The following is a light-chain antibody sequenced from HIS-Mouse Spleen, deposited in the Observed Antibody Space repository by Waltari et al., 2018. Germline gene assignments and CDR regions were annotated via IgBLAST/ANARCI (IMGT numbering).Light chain of an antibody. V-gene: IGLV2-11*01. CDR2: DVS. CDR1: SSDVGGYNH. CDR3: CSYAGSYTFEVV. J-gene: IGLJ2*01. Sequence: QSALTQPRSVSGSPGPSVTISCTGTSSDVGGYNHVFWNQQHPGNAPKLRIYDVSKRPSGVPDRFSGSKSGNTASLTISGRQAEDEADYYCCSYAGSYTFEVVFGGGTKLTVL.